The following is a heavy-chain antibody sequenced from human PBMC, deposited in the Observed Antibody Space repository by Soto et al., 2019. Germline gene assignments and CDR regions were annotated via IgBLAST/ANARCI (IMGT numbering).Heavy chain of an antibody. CDR3: ARDGYSAYGGDF. V-gene: IGHV1-18*01. J-gene: IGHJ4*02. CDR2: ISAYTGNT. Sequence: ASVKVSCKASGYTFTTYGISWVRQAPGQGLEWMGWISAYTGNTNYAQKFQGRVTMTADTSTATVFMELTGLRSDDTAVYFCARDGYSAYGGDFWGQGPLVTVSS. CDR1: GYTFTTYG. D-gene: IGHD5-12*01.